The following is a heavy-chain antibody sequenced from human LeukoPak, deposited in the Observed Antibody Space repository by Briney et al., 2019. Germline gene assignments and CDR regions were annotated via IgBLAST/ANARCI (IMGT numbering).Heavy chain of an antibody. Sequence: GGSLRLSCAASGFTFSSYWMSWVRQAPGKGLEWVANIKQDGSEKYYVDSVKGRFTISRDNAKNSLYLQMNSLRAEDTAVYYCAPNQLNNPNWFDPWGQGTLVTVSS. V-gene: IGHV3-7*01. CDR2: IKQDGSEK. J-gene: IGHJ5*02. CDR3: APNQLNNPNWFDP. CDR1: GFTFSSYW. D-gene: IGHD2-2*01.